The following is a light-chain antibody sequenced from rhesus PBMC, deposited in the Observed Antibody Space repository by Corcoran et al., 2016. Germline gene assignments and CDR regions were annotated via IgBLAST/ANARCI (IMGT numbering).Light chain of an antibody. Sequence: QVILTQSPATLSLSPGDRATLSCRASQSVSTYLAWYQQKPGQAPRLLIYAASRRATGSPDKFSGSGSGTEVTLTTSSLEPEDFAVDFCQTYDYSPFPLGPGTKLDIK. CDR2: AAS. J-gene: IGKJ3*01. CDR1: QSVSTY. CDR3: QTYDYSPFP. V-gene: IGKV3-53*01.